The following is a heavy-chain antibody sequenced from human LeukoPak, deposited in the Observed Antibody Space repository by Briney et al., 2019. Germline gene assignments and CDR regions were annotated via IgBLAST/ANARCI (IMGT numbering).Heavy chain of an antibody. Sequence: GGSLRLSCAASGLTFSDYYMSWIRQAPGKGLEWASYISSSGSTIYYADSVKGRFTISRDNAKNSLYLQMNSLRAEDTAVYYCARVCSSTSCYTENFDYWGQGTLVTVSS. D-gene: IGHD2-2*02. V-gene: IGHV3-11*04. CDR3: ARVCSSTSCYTENFDY. J-gene: IGHJ4*02. CDR2: ISSSGSTI. CDR1: GLTFSDYY.